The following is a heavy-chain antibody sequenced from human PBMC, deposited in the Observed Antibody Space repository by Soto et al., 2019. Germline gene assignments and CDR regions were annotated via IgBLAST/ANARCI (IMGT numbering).Heavy chain of an antibody. V-gene: IGHV4-61*01. J-gene: IGHJ5*02. Sequence: SETLSLTCTVSGDSVSSGNYYWSWIRQPPGKGLEWIGSIYFTGNTNYNPSLKSRLTTSIDTSRNLFSLRLGSVTAADTAVYYCGRVPVDTYMIYWSDPWGQGTLVTVSS. CDR1: GDSVSSGNYY. CDR3: GRVPVDTYMIYWSDP. D-gene: IGHD3-16*01. CDR2: IYFTGNT.